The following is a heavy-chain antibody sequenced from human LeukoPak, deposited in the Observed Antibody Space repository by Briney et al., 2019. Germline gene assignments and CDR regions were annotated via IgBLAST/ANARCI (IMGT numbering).Heavy chain of an antibody. J-gene: IGHJ4*02. Sequence: GGSLRLSCAASGFTFSSYWMSWVRQAPGKGLEWVAKIKQDGSEKYYVDSVKGRFTISRDNAKNSLYLQMNSLRAEDTALYYCARQVGVAAHHFDYWGQGTLVTVSA. CDR2: IKQDGSEK. D-gene: IGHD6-25*01. CDR1: GFTFSSYW. V-gene: IGHV3-7*02. CDR3: ARQVGVAAHHFDY.